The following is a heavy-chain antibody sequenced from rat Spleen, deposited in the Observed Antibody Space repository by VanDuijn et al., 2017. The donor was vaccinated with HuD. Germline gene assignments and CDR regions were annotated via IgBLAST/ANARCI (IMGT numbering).Heavy chain of an antibody. D-gene: IGHD1-11*01. V-gene: IGHV3-3*01. J-gene: IGHJ3*01. CDR1: GYSITSNYS. CDR2: INSAGTT. Sequence: EVQLQESGPGLVKPSQSLSLTCSVTGYSITSNYSWNWVRKFPGNRLEWMGYINSAGTTIYNPSLKSRISITRDASKNQFFLQVNSVTSEDTATYYCARHNYGGYWFAYWGQGTLVTVSS. CDR3: ARHNYGGYWFAY.